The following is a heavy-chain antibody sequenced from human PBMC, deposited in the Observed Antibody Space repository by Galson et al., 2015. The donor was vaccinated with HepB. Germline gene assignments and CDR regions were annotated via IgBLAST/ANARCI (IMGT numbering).Heavy chain of an antibody. CDR3: ARDRGTTMIVGYFDY. D-gene: IGHD3-22*01. V-gene: IGHV3-30-3*01. J-gene: IGHJ4*02. Sequence: SLRLSCAASGFTFSSYAMHWVRQAPGKGLDWVAVISHDGNDKYYADSVKGRFTISRDNSKNTLYLQMNSLRAEDTAVYYCARDRGTTMIVGYFDYWGQGTLVTVSS. CDR1: GFTFSSYA. CDR2: ISHDGNDK.